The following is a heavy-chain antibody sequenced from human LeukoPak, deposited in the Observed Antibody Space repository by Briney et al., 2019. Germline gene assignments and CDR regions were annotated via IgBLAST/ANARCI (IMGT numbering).Heavy chain of an antibody. Sequence: ASLEVSCKASGYTFTSYAMHWVRQAPGQRLEWMGWINAGNGNTKYSQKFQGRVTITRDTSASTAYMELSSLRSEDTAVYYCARDLVRYFDWLGGYYYYYGMDVWGQGTTVTVSS. CDR3: ARDLVRYFDWLGGYYYYYGMDV. V-gene: IGHV1-3*01. CDR1: GYTFTSYA. J-gene: IGHJ6*02. D-gene: IGHD3-9*01. CDR2: INAGNGNT.